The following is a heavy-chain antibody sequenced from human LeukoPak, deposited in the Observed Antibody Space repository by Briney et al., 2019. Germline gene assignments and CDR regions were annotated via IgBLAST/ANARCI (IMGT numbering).Heavy chain of an antibody. CDR1: GYTFTGYY. V-gene: IGHV1-69*13. Sequence: SVKVACKASGYTFTGYYMHWVRQAPGQGLEWMGGIIPIFGTANYAQKFQGRVTLTADESTSTAYMELSSLRSEDTAVYYCARDRGSYQAAQFNWFDPWGQGTLVTVSS. CDR3: ARDRGSYQAAQFNWFDP. CDR2: IIPIFGTA. D-gene: IGHD2-15*01. J-gene: IGHJ5*02.